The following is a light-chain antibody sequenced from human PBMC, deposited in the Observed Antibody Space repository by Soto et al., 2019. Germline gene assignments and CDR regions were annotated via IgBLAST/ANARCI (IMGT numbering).Light chain of an antibody. CDR1: SSNIGAGYD. Sequence: QSVLTQPPSVSGAPGQRVTISCTGSSSNIGAGYDVHWYRQLPGTAPKLLIYGNSNRPSGVPDRFSGSKSGTSASLAITRLQAKDEADYYCQSYDSSLSGVVFGGGTKLTVL. V-gene: IGLV1-40*01. CDR2: GNS. J-gene: IGLJ2*01. CDR3: QSYDSSLSGVV.